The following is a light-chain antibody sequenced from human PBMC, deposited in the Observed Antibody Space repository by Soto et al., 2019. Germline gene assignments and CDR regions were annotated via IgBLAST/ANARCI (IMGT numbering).Light chain of an antibody. V-gene: IGKV1-5*01. CDR2: GAS. CDR3: LQDINYPWT. Sequence: DIQMTQSPSTLSASVGDRVTITCRASHSISSWLAWYQQKPGKPPKVLIYGASNLQSGVPPRFSGSGSGTDFTLAISSLQPEDSATYYCLQDINYPWTFGQGTKVDIK. CDR1: HSISSW. J-gene: IGKJ1*01.